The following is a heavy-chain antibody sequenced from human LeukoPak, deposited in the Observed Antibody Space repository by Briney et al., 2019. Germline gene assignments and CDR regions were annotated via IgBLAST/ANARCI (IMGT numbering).Heavy chain of an antibody. CDR2: INSDGSST. V-gene: IGHV3-74*01. Sequence: PGGSLRLSCAASGFTFSSYWMHWVRQAPGKGLVWVSRINSDGSSTSYAESVKGRFTISRDNAENTLYLQMYSLRAEDTAMYYCARDHRGSSSRLYYYYYMDVWGTGTTVTVSS. CDR3: ARDHRGSSSRLYYYYYMDV. J-gene: IGHJ6*03. D-gene: IGHD6-13*01. CDR1: GFTFSSYW.